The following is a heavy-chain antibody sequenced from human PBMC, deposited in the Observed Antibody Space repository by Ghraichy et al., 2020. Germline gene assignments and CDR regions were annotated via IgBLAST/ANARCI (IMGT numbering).Heavy chain of an antibody. J-gene: IGHJ4*02. D-gene: IGHD5-18*01. CDR2: IYYSGST. Sequence: SETLSLTCTVSGGSISSSSYYWGWIRQPPGKGLEWIGSIYYSGSTYYNPSLKSRVTISVDTSKNQFSLKLSSVTAADTAVYYCASLVIATAMAEDYWGQGTLVTVSS. CDR1: GGSISSSSYY. V-gene: IGHV4-39*01. CDR3: ASLVIATAMAEDY.